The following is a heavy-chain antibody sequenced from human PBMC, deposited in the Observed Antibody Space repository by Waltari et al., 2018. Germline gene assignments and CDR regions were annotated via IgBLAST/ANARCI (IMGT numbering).Heavy chain of an antibody. D-gene: IGHD6-13*01. J-gene: IGHJ4*01. CDR2: INHSGRT. CDR1: GGSFSGYY. V-gene: IGHV4-34*01. CDR3: ARFSGIAAAVDY. Sequence: QVQLQQWGAGLLKPAETLSLTCAVYGGSFSGYYWSWIRQPPGKGLEWLGEINHSGRTNFNPSLKSRVTISVETSKNQFSLKLSSVTAADTAVYYCARFSGIAAAVDYWGHGTLVTVSS.